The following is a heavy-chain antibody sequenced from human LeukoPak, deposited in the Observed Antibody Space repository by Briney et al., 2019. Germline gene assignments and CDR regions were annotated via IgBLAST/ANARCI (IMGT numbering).Heavy chain of an antibody. CDR3: ASRREYYDILTGYYPQGEVD. J-gene: IGHJ4*02. D-gene: IGHD3-9*01. CDR2: ISGSGGST. V-gene: IGHV3-23*01. CDR1: GFTFSSYA. Sequence: GGSLRLSCAASGFTFSSYAMSWVRQAPGKGLEWVSAISGSGGSTYYADSVKGRFTISRDNSKNTLYLQMNSLRAEDTAVYYCASRREYYDILTGYYPQGEVDWGQGTLVTVSS.